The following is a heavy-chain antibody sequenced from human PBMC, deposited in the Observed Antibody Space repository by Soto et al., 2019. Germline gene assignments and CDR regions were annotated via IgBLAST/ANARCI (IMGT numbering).Heavy chain of an antibody. Sequence: QITLKESGPTLVKPTQTLTLTCTVSGFSLRTSGVGVAWIRQPPGKALEWPALIYWDDDKRYSPSLKSRLTITKDTSKNQVVLTMTNMDPVDTGTYYCARPSIGSYFDYWGQGTLVTVSS. J-gene: IGHJ4*02. CDR3: ARPSIGSYFDY. CDR1: GFSLRTSGVG. D-gene: IGHD1-26*01. V-gene: IGHV2-5*02. CDR2: IYWDDDK.